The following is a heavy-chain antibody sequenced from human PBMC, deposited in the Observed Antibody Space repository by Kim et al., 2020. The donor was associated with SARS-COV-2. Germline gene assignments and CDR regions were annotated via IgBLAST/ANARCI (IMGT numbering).Heavy chain of an antibody. CDR2: ISWNSGSI. CDR1: GFTFGDYA. D-gene: IGHD2-2*01. Sequence: GGSLRLSCAASGFTFGDYAMHWVRQAPGKGLEWVSGISWNSGSIGYADSVKGRFTISRDNAKNSLYLQMNSLRAEDTALYYCAKADCSSTSCLNWFDPWGRGPRVTVSS. CDR3: AKADCSSTSCLNWFDP. J-gene: IGHJ5*02. V-gene: IGHV3-9*01.